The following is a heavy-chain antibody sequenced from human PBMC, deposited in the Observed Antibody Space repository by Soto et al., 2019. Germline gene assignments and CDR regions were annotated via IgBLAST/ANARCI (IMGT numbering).Heavy chain of an antibody. J-gene: IGHJ4*02. CDR3: AKDTRNTISHVDY. Sequence: PGGSMRLSCAASVFTFSSYAMNWVRQAPGKGLEWVSTIGGSGGSTYYADSVKGRFTISRDNSKNTLYLQMNSLRAEDAAIYYSAKDTRNTISHVDYWGRGTLVTVSS. CDR2: IGGSGGST. V-gene: IGHV3-23*01. D-gene: IGHD1-1*01. CDR1: VFTFSSYA.